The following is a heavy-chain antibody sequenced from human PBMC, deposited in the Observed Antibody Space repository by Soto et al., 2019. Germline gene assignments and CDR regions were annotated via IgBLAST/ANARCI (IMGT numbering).Heavy chain of an antibody. D-gene: IGHD2-2*01. V-gene: IGHV3-23*01. CDR3: ANVPIWCGSSRCYTEGLDY. J-gene: IGHJ4*02. CDR2: VSGSASNT. Sequence: EVQLLEHGGGLAQPGWSLRLTCAASGFAFSDYAMSWVRQAPGKGLEWVSTVSGSASNTHYSDSVKGRFTISRDNSKSTLFLQMDSLRAEDTALYYCANVPIWCGSSRCYTEGLDYWGQRSLVLVSS. CDR1: GFAFSDYA.